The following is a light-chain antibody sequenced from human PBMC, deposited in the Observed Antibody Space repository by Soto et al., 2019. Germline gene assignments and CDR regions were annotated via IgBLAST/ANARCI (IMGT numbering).Light chain of an antibody. Sequence: ETVLTQSPGTLSLSPGERATLSCRASQCVSSSFLAWYKQKPGKSPVLLIYGASSRATGIPDRFSGSGSGTDFTLTISSLESEDFAVYYCQQSGSSPPFTFGPGTKVDIK. CDR2: GAS. J-gene: IGKJ3*01. CDR1: QCVSSSF. CDR3: QQSGSSPPFT. V-gene: IGKV3-20*01.